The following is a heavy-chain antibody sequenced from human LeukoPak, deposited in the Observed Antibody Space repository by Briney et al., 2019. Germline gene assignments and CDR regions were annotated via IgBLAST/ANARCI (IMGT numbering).Heavy chain of an antibody. CDR1: GGSISSHY. CDR3: ARHGITMVRGVITHAFDI. J-gene: IGHJ3*02. CDR2: IYYSGST. D-gene: IGHD3-10*01. V-gene: IGHV4-59*08. Sequence: PSETLSLTCTVSGGSISSHYWSWIRQPPGKGLEWIGCIYYSGSTNYNPSLKSRITISVDTSKNQFSLKLSSVTAADTAVYYCARHGITMVRGVITHAFDIWGQGTMVTVSS.